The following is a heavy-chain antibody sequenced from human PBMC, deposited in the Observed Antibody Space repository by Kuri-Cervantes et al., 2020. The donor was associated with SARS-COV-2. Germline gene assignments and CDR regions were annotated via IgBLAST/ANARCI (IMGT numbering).Heavy chain of an antibody. D-gene: IGHD3-10*01. CDR3: ARDGSGRQTEH. CDR1: GFIVSSYY. CDR2: IYSGGST. Sequence: GESLKISCAASGFIVSSYYMSWVRQAPGKGLEWVSVIYSGGSTYYADSVKGRFTISRDSSKNTVYLLINSLRAEDTAVYYCARDGSGRQTEHWGQGTLVTVSS. V-gene: IGHV3-66*01. J-gene: IGHJ1*01.